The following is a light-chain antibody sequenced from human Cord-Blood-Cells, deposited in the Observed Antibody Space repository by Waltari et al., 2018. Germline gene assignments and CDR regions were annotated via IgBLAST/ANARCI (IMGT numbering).Light chain of an antibody. CDR2: DVS. J-gene: IGLJ3*02. V-gene: IGLV2-14*01. Sequence: QSALTQPASVSGSPGKSITISCTGTSSDVGGXXXVSGYQQHPGNAPKLMIYDVSKRPSGVSNRFSGSKSGNTASLTISGLQAEDEADYYCSSYTSSSTWVFGGGTKLTVL. CDR1: SSDVGGXXX. CDR3: SSYTSSSTWV.